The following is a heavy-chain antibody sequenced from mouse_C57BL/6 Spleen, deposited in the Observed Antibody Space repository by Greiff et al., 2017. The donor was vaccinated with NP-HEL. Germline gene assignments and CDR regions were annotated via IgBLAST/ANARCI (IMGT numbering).Heavy chain of an antibody. Sequence: QVQLQQSGAELVRPGASVTLSCKASGYTFTDYEMHWVKQTPVHGLEWIGAIDPETGGTAYNQKFKGKGILTADKSSSTAYMELRSLTSEHSAVYYCTRGHYYGKTYFDYWDQGTTLTVS. V-gene: IGHV1-15*01. D-gene: IGHD1-1*01. CDR2: IDPETGGT. CDR1: GYTFTDYE. J-gene: IGHJ2*01. CDR3: TRGHYYGKTYFDY.